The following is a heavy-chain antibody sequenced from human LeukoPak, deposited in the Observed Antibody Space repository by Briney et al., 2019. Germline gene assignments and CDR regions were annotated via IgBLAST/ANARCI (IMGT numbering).Heavy chain of an antibody. D-gene: IGHD3-22*01. Sequence: SETLSLTCAVYGGSFSGYYWSWIRQPPGKGLEWIGEINHSGSTNYNPSLKSRVTISVDTSKNQFSLKLSSVTAADTAVYYCARVMGITMIRSRFDPWGQGTLVTVSS. J-gene: IGHJ5*02. CDR2: INHSGST. CDR3: ARVMGITMIRSRFDP. V-gene: IGHV4-34*01. CDR1: GGSFSGYY.